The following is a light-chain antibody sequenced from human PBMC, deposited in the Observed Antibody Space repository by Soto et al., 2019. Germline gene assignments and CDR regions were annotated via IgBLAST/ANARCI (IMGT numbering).Light chain of an antibody. J-gene: IGKJ4*01. CDR2: AAS. CDR3: LQDYNYPLT. V-gene: IGKV1-6*01. Sequence: AIQMTQSPSALSASVGDRATITCRASHGIRNDLGWYQQKPGKAPKVLIYAASNLQNGVPSRFSGSGSGTDFALTISSLQPEDFATYYCLQDYNYPLTFGGGTKVDIK. CDR1: HGIRND.